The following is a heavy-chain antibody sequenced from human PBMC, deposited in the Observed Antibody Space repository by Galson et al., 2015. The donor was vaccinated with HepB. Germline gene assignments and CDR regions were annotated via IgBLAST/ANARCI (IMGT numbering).Heavy chain of an antibody. CDR2: ISYDGSNK. V-gene: IGHV3-30*04. CDR1: GFTFSSYA. J-gene: IGHJ5*02. CDR3: ARAHTPTSAGWFDP. Sequence: SLRLSCAASGFTFSSYAMHWVRQAPGKGLEWVAVISYDGSNKYYADSVKGRFTISRDNSKNTLYLQMNSLRAEDTAVYYCARAHTPTSAGWFDPWGQGTLVTVSS. D-gene: IGHD6-13*01.